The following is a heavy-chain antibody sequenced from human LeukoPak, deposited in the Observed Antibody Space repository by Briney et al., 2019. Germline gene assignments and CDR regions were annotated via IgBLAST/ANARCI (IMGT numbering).Heavy chain of an antibody. CDR1: GFRFSIYA. V-gene: IGHV3-23*01. J-gene: IGHJ4*02. CDR3: VKGGQKYDVWRFYY. D-gene: IGHD3-3*01. Sequence: GGSLRLSCGASGFRFSIYAMSWVRQAPGKGLEWVSSISGSGGSTYYTDSVKGRFAISRDNSKSTLYLQMISLGTDDTALYYCVKGGQKYDVWRFYYWGQGTLVTASS. CDR2: ISGSGGST.